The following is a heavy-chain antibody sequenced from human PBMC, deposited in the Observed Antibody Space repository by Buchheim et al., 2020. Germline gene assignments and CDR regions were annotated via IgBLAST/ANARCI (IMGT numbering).Heavy chain of an antibody. CDR3: ARGSTTILDY. CDR1: GGSFTSYA. D-gene: IGHD2-2*01. Sequence: QVHLVQSRAEVKRPGSSVKVSCKASGGSFTSYALSWVRQAPGQGLEWLGRILPILGTVDYAQKFQGRVTLTADKSTSTAYMELSSLRSDDTAVYYCARGSTTILDYWGQGTL. V-gene: IGHV1-69*04. J-gene: IGHJ4*02. CDR2: ILPILGTV.